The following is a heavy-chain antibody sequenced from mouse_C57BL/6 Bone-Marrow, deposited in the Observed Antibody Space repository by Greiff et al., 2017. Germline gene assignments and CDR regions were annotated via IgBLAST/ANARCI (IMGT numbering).Heavy chain of an antibody. V-gene: IGHV5-6*02. J-gene: IGHJ3*01. CDR3: ARHVLASWFAY. CDR1: GFTFSSYG. CDR2: ISSGGSYT. Sequence: DVKLVESGGDLVKPGGSLKLSCAASGFTFSSYGMSWVRQTPDKRLEWVATISSGGSYTYYPDSVKGRFTISRDNAKNTLYLQMSSLKSEDTAMYYCARHVLASWFAYWGQGTLVTVSA.